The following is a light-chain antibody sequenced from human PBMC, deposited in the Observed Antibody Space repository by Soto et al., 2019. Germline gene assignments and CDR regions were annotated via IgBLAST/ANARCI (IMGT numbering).Light chain of an antibody. CDR3: QQYMSSVT. Sequence: EIVLTQSPGSLSLSPGQRATLSCRASQSVDTTFFAWYQKKPGQAPRLLIYGASKRATGIPDRFSGSGSGTDFTLIISRLEPEDFEEYYCQQYMSSVTFGQGTKVEIK. CDR2: GAS. V-gene: IGKV3-20*01. CDR1: QSVDTTF. J-gene: IGKJ1*01.